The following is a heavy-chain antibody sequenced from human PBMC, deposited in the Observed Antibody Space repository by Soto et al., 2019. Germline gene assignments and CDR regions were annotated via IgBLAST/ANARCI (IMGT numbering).Heavy chain of an antibody. Sequence: SVKVSCKASVGTFSSYAISWVRQAPGQGLEWVGGIIPIFGTANYAQKFQGRVTITADESTSTAYMELSSLRSEDTAVYYCARGIKGFDFWSGYAHYYYYGMDVWGQGTTVTVSS. CDR2: IIPIFGTA. CDR1: VGTFSSYA. D-gene: IGHD3-3*01. CDR3: ARGIKGFDFWSGYAHYYYYGMDV. V-gene: IGHV1-69*13. J-gene: IGHJ6*02.